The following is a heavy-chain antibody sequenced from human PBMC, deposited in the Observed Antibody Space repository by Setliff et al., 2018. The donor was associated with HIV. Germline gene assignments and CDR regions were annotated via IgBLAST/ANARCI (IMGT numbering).Heavy chain of an antibody. D-gene: IGHD3-16*01. CDR1: GFSLTSTSMC. V-gene: IGHV2-70*11. CDR3: ARGRGMSYYYYYMDV. J-gene: IGHJ6*03. CDR2: IDWDDNK. Sequence: SGPTLVNPTQTLTLTCTFSGFSLTSTSMCVSWIRQPPGEALEWLGRIDWDDNKYYSESLRSRFTISKDTSKNQVVLTMTNMNPVDTATYFCARGRGMSYYYYYMDVWGKGTTVTVSS.